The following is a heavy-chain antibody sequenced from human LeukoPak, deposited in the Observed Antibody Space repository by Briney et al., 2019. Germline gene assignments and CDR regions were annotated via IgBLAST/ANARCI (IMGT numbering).Heavy chain of an antibody. J-gene: IGHJ4*02. CDR1: GFTFSSNA. CDR3: ARGWDNNDSSGYSA. CDR2: TPYDERNK. D-gene: IGHD3-22*01. V-gene: IGHV3-30*04. Sequence: GGSLRLSCAASGFTFSSNAMHWVRQAPGKGLEWVAATPYDERNKYYGDSVRGRFTISRDNSKNTLYLQMNSLRVEDTALYYCARGWDNNDSSGYSAWGQGTLVTVSA.